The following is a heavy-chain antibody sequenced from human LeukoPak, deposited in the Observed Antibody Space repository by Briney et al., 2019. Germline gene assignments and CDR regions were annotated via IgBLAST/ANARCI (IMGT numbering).Heavy chain of an antibody. V-gene: IGHV4-34*01. CDR3: ARVRYYGSGSYPYYYYGMDV. J-gene: IGHJ6*02. Sequence: SETLSLTCAVSGGSFSGYYWSWIRQPPGKGLEWIGEINHSGSTNYNPSLKSRVTISVDTSKNQFSLKLSSVTAADTAVYYCARVRYYGSGSYPYYYYGMDVWGQGTTVTVSS. CDR2: INHSGST. D-gene: IGHD3-10*01. CDR1: GGSFSGYY.